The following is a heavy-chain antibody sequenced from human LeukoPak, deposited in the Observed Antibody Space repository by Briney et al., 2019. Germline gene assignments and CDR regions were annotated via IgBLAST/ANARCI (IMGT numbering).Heavy chain of an antibody. CDR3: ARDGYCSGGSCYPLDY. D-gene: IGHD2-15*01. CDR1: GASISSNNYY. J-gene: IGHJ4*02. CDR2: IYSSGNT. V-gene: IGHV4-39*02. Sequence: SETLSLTCTVSGASISSNNYYWGWVRQPPGKGLEWIGNIYSSGNTYYNASLKSRVTIYIDTSKSQFSLNLSSVTAADTAVYYCARDGYCSGGSCYPLDYWGQGTLVTVSS.